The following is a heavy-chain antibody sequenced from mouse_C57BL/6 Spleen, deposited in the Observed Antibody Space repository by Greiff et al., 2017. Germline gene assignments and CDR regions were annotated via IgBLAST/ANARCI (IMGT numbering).Heavy chain of an antibody. D-gene: IGHD2-4*01. J-gene: IGHJ3*01. CDR2: INYDGSST. CDR3: ARADYGWGFAE. V-gene: IGHV5-16*01. Sequence: EVKLVESEGGLVQPGSSMKLSCTASGFTFSDYYMAWVRQVPEKGLEWVANINYDGSSTYYLDSLKSRFIISRDNAMNILYLQMSSLKSEDTATDCCARADYGWGFAERGQGTLVTGSA. CDR1: GFTFSDYY.